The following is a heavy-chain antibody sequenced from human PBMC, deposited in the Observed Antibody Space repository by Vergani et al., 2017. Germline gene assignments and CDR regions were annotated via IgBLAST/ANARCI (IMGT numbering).Heavy chain of an antibody. V-gene: IGHV3-11*01. CDR2: ISSSGSTI. D-gene: IGHD3-3*01. CDR1: GFTVSSNY. CDR3: ARDFSSIFGVARAPGY. J-gene: IGHJ4*02. Sequence: VQLVESGGGLIQPGGSLRLSCAASGFTVSSNYMSWIRQAPGKGLEWVSYISSSGSTIYYADSVKGRFTISRDNAKNSLYLQMNSLRAEDTAVYYCARDFSSIFGVARAPGYWGQGTLVTVSS.